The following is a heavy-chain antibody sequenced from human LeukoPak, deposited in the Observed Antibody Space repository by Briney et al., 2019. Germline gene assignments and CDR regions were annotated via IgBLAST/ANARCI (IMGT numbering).Heavy chain of an antibody. Sequence: GGSLRLSCAASGFTFSSYAMSCVRQAPGKGLEWVSAISGSGGSTYYADSVKGRFTISRDNSKNTLYLQMNSLRAEDTAVYYCAKDLRSYYNVNAFDIWGQGTMVTVSS. CDR1: GFTFSSYA. J-gene: IGHJ3*02. V-gene: IGHV3-23*01. D-gene: IGHD3-10*01. CDR2: ISGSGGST. CDR3: AKDLRSYYNVNAFDI.